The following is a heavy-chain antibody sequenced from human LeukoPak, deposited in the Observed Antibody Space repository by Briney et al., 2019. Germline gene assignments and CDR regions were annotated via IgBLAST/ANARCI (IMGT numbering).Heavy chain of an antibody. CDR3: ARGGGIVVVPAAIVDAFDI. J-gene: IGHJ3*02. CDR1: GGSISSYY. V-gene: IGHV4-59*01. CDR2: IYYSGST. D-gene: IGHD2-2*01. Sequence: PSETLSLTCTVSGGSISSYYWSWIRQPPGKGLEWIGYIYYSGSTNYNPSLKSRVTISVDTSKNQFSLKLSSVTAAVTAVYYCARGGGIVVVPAAIVDAFDIWGQGTMVTVSS.